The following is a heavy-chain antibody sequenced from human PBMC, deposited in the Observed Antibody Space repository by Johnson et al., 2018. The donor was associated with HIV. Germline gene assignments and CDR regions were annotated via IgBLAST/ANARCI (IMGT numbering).Heavy chain of an antibody. J-gene: IGHJ3*02. CDR3: ARETRDDAFDI. Sequence: QMLLVESGGGVVQPGGSLRLSCAASGFTFSSYAMHWVRQAPGKGLEWVAVISYDGSNKYYADSVKGRFTISRDNSKNTLYLQMNSLRAEDTAVYYCARETRDDAFDIWGQGTMVTVSS. D-gene: IGHD4-11*01. CDR1: GFTFSSYA. V-gene: IGHV3-30*04. CDR2: ISYDGSNK.